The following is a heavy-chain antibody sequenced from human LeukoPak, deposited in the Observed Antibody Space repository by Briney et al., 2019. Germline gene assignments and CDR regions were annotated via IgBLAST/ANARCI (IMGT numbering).Heavy chain of an antibody. V-gene: IGHV3-30-3*01. Sequence: GGSLSLSCAASGCSVRSNYISWVRQAPGKGLEWVAVISYDGSNKYYADSVKGRFTISRDNAKNTLYLQMNSLRAEDTAVYYCARDGRRTAMNFGMDVWGQGTTVTVSS. CDR1: GCSVRSNY. J-gene: IGHJ6*02. CDR2: ISYDGSNK. CDR3: ARDGRRTAMNFGMDV. D-gene: IGHD5-18*01.